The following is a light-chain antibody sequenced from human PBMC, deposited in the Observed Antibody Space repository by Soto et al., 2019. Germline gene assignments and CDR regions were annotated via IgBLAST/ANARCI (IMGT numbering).Light chain of an antibody. CDR1: EDINKN. CDR3: QQYNSWPPIT. J-gene: IGKJ5*01. V-gene: IGKV1-33*01. CDR2: DAS. Sequence: DIQMTQSPSSLSASVGDRVTIASQASEDINKNLIWYQQKPGKAPKLLIYDASDLETGVPSRFSGSGSGTEFTLTISSLQSEDFAVYYCQQYNSWPPITFGQGTRLEIK.